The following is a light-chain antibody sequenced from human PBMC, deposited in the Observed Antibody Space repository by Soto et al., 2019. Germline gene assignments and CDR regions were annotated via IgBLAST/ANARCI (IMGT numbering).Light chain of an antibody. CDR3: QQRSNWPPSIT. CDR1: QSISNY. V-gene: IGKV3-11*01. Sequence: EIVLTQSPVTLSLSPGQGAAVSCRASQSISNYLAWYQQKPGQAPRLLIYDASNRATGTPARFSGSGSGTDFTLTISSLEPEDFAVYYCQQRSNWPPSITFGQGTRLEIK. CDR2: DAS. J-gene: IGKJ5*01.